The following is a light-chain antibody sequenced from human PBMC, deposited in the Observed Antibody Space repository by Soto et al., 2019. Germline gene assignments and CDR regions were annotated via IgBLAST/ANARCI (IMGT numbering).Light chain of an antibody. CDR3: NSYTSSSTLV. CDR2: EVS. Sequence: QSSLTQPASVSGSPGQSITSSCTGTNSDVGGYNYVSWYQQHPGKVPKLIIYEVSNRPSGVSDRFSGSKSGNTASLTISGLQAEDEADYYCNSYTSSSTLVFGGGTKVTVL. CDR1: NSDVGGYNY. V-gene: IGLV2-14*01. J-gene: IGLJ3*02.